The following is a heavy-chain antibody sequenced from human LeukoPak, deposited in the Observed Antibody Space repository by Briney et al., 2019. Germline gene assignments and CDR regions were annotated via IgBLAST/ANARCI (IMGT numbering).Heavy chain of an antibody. D-gene: IGHD5-24*01. Sequence: SETLSLTCTVSGGSISSYYWSWIRQPPGKGLEWIGYIYYSGSTNYNPSLKSRVTISVDTSKNQFSLKLSSVTAADTAVYYCARGVRLQIRDNYEGPGIDYWGQGTLVTVSS. CDR1: GGSISSYY. CDR2: IYYSGST. J-gene: IGHJ4*02. CDR3: ARGVRLQIRDNYEGPGIDY. V-gene: IGHV4-59*01.